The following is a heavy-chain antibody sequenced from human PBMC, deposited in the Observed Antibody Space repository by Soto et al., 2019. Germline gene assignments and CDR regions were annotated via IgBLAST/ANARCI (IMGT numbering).Heavy chain of an antibody. CDR3: ARGYYDSTGYYLSRSPDYWYFDL. D-gene: IGHD3-22*01. V-gene: IGHV3-64*01. CDR1: AFTFSSHA. J-gene: IGHJ2*01. CDR2: ISSNGGGT. Sequence: EVQLVESGGGLVQPGGSLRLSCAASAFTFSSHAMHWVRQAPGKGLEYVSAISSNGGGTYYANSVKGRFTISRDNSKNTLLLPMGXLRAEDTAVYYCARGYYDSTGYYLSRSPDYWYFDLWGRGALVTVSS.